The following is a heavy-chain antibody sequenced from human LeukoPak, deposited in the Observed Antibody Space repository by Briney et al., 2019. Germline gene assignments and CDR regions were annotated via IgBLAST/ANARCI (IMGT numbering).Heavy chain of an antibody. CDR3: ARRRKAGWYFDL. J-gene: IGHJ2*01. V-gene: IGHV4-39*01. Sequence: PSETLSLTCAVSGGSISSNYCFWDWIRQPPGKGLEWIGSVYYSGNTYYNPSLKSRVTISVDTSKNQFSLKLTSLTAADTAVHYCARRRKAGWYFDLWGRGTLVTVSS. CDR2: VYYSGNT. CDR1: GGSISSNYCF.